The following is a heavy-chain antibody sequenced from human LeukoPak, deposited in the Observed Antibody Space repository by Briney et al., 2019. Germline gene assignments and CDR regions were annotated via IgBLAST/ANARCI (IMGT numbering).Heavy chain of an antibody. D-gene: IGHD3-3*01. V-gene: IGHV1-2*02. J-gene: IGHJ4*02. Sequence: ASVKVSCKTSGYTFTTYYFHWLRQAPGKGLEWTGWINPNSGDTIYAQKFLGRVTMARDTSISTAYMELTTLTSDDTAVYYCVRDGVGTYDYWGQGTLVTVSS. CDR1: GYTFTTYY. CDR2: INPNSGDT. CDR3: VRDGVGTYDY.